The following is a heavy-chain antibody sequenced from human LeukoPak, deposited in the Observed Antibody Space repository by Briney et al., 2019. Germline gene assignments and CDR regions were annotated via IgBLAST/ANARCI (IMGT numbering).Heavy chain of an antibody. CDR1: GGSISSSSYY. CDR2: IYYSGST. Sequence: PSETLSLTCTVSGGSISSSSYYWGWIRQPPGKGLEWIGSIYYSGSTYYNPSLKSRVTISVDTSKNQFSLKLSSATAADTAVYYCAREVQTMGLGTNFDYWGQGTLVTVSS. CDR3: AREVQTMGLGTNFDY. D-gene: IGHD4/OR15-4a*01. J-gene: IGHJ4*02. V-gene: IGHV4-39*07.